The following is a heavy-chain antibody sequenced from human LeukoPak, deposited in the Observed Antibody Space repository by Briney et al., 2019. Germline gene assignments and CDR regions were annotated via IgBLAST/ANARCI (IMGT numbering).Heavy chain of an antibody. V-gene: IGHV1-69*04. J-gene: IGHJ3*02. CDR2: IIPILGIA. Sequence: GASVKVSCKASGGTFSSYAISWVRQAPGQGLEWMGRIIPILGIANYAQKFQGRVTITADESTSTAYMELSSLRSEDTAVYYCARDGGSDHDAFDIWGQGTMVTVSS. CDR1: GGTFSSYA. D-gene: IGHD3-3*01. CDR3: ARDGGSDHDAFDI.